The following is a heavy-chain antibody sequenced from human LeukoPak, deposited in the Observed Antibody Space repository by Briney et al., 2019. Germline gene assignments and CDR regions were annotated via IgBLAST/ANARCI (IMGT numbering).Heavy chain of an antibody. D-gene: IGHD3-3*01. CDR2: MYYSGST. CDR1: GGSISTSSYY. Sequence: SETLSLTCTVSGGSISTSSYYWGWIRQPPGKGLEWIGSMYYSGSTYYNPSFKSRVTISVDTSKNQFSLKLSSVTAADTALYYCASNEWSGYYFDYWGQGTLVTVSS. V-gene: IGHV4-39*01. CDR3: ASNEWSGYYFDY. J-gene: IGHJ4*02.